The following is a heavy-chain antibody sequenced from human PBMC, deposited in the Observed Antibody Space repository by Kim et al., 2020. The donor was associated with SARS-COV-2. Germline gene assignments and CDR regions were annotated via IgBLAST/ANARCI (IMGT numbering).Heavy chain of an antibody. CDR1: GFTFSSYG. D-gene: IGHD3-10*01. CDR3: ARGDYYGSGSYQYYFDY. J-gene: IGHJ4*02. Sequence: GGSLRLSCAASGFTFSSYGMHWVRQAPGKGLEWVAVIWYDGSNKYYADSVKGRFTISRDNSKNTLYLQMNSLRAEDTAVYYCARGDYYGSGSYQYYFDYWGQGTLVTVSS. V-gene: IGHV3-33*01. CDR2: IWYDGSNK.